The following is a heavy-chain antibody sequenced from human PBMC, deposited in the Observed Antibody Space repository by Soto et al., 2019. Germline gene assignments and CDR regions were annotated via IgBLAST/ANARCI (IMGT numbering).Heavy chain of an antibody. J-gene: IGHJ6*02. CDR2: IKHDGNET. D-gene: IGHD3-22*01. Sequence: SLTLASPLTALLFATYWIRCVRQAEKELLEWMANIKHDGNETHYAHSVKGRFTVSSDNVKNFLHMQLSSLRGDDTGVYFCVRATLSWGHYYFRGMDVWGQGTTVTVSS. CDR1: ALLFATYW. CDR3: VRATLSWGHYYFRGMDV. V-gene: IGHV3-7*01.